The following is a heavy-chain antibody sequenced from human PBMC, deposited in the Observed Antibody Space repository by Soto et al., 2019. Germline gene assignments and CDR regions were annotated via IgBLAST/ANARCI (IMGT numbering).Heavy chain of an antibody. D-gene: IGHD6-19*01. CDR2: ISYDGSNK. Sequence: QVQLVESGGGVAQPGRSLRLSCAASGFTFSSYGMHWVRQAPGKGLEWVAVISYDGSNKYYADSVKGRFTISRDNSKNTLYLQMNSLRAEDTAVYYCAKSRVAGTTRYFDYWGQGTLVTVSS. J-gene: IGHJ4*02. CDR1: GFTFSSYG. CDR3: AKSRVAGTTRYFDY. V-gene: IGHV3-30*18.